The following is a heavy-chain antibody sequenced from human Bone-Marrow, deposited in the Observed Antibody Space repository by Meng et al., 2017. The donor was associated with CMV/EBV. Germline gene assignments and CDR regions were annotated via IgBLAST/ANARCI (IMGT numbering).Heavy chain of an antibody. CDR1: GYTFTSYA. J-gene: IGHJ4*02. CDR3: ARGSSGWHY. D-gene: IGHD6-19*01. Sequence: SCKASGYTFTSYAMHWVRQAPGKGLEWVAVISYDGSNKYYADSVKGRFTISRDNSKNTLYLQMNSLRAEDTAVYYCARGSSGWHYWGQGTLVTVSS. CDR2: ISYDGSNK. V-gene: IGHV3-30*04.